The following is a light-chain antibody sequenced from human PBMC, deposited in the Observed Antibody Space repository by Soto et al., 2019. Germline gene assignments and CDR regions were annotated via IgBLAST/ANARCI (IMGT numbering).Light chain of an antibody. CDR3: QQRSSWRVT. V-gene: IGKV3-11*01. CDR2: DAS. Sequence: EIVLTQFPATLSLSPGERATLSCRASQSVSSYLAWYQQKPGQAPRLVIYDASKRATGIPARFSGSGSGTDFPLTISSLEPEDFAVYYCQQRSSWRVTVGGGTKVEIK. J-gene: IGKJ4*01. CDR1: QSVSSY.